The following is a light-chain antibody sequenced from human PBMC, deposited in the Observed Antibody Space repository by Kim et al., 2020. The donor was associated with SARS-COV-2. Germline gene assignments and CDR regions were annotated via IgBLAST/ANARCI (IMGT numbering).Light chain of an antibody. CDR1: SSNIGSHS. Sequence: QSVLTQPPSASGTPGQRVTISCSGSSSNIGSHSVNWYRQLPGTAPKLLIHGDNQRPSGVPDRFSGSKSGTSASLAISGLQSDDEADYYCAAWDDSLNAVFGGGTQLTVL. V-gene: IGLV1-44*01. CDR3: AAWDDSLNAV. CDR2: GDN. J-gene: IGLJ3*02.